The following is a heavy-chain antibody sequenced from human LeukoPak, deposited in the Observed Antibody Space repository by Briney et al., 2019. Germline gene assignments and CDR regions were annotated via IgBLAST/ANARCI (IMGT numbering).Heavy chain of an antibody. D-gene: IGHD3-22*01. Sequence: PGRSLRLSCAASGFTFSSYAMHWVRQAPGKGLEWVAVISYDGSNKYYADSVKGRFTISRDNAKNSLYLQMNSLRAEDTAVYYCATGRRYYDSSGYPDYWGQGTLVTVSS. CDR1: GFTFSSYA. V-gene: IGHV3-30-3*01. CDR2: ISYDGSNK. J-gene: IGHJ4*02. CDR3: ATGRRYYDSSGYPDY.